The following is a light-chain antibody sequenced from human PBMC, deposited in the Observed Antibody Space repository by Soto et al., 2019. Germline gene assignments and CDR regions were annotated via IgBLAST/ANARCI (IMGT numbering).Light chain of an antibody. Sequence: EIVMTQSPATLSVSPGERATLSCRASQSVRSNLAWYQQKPGQAPRLLIYGASSRATGIPDRFSGSGSGTDFTLTISRLEPEDFAVYYCQQYGSSAPTTFGQGTKVDIK. CDR1: QSVRSN. V-gene: IGKV3-20*01. CDR3: QQYGSSAPTT. CDR2: GAS. J-gene: IGKJ1*01.